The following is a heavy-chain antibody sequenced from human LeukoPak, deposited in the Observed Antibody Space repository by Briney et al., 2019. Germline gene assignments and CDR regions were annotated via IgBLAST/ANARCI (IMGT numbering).Heavy chain of an antibody. J-gene: IGHJ4*02. V-gene: IGHV3-21*01. CDR3: ARESRSYFDY. CDR2: ISSSSSYI. CDR1: GFTVSSNY. Sequence: GGSLRLSCAASGFTVSSNYMSWVRQAPGKGLEWVSSISSSSSYIYYADSVKGRFTISRDNAKNSLYLQMNSLRAEDTAVCYCARESRSYFDYWGQGTLVTVSS.